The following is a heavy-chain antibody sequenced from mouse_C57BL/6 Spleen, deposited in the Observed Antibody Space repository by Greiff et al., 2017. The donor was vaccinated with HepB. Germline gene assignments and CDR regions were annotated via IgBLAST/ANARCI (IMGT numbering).Heavy chain of an antibody. CDR1: GYTFTSYW. D-gene: IGHD1-1*01. V-gene: IGHV1-64*01. J-gene: IGHJ1*03. CDR2: IHPNSGST. Sequence: QVQLKQPGAELVKPGASVKLSCKASGYTFTSYWMHWVKQRPGQGLEWIGMIHPNSGSTNYNEKFKSKATLTVDKSSSTAYMQLSSLTSEDSAVYYCAREALWDYGSSYPWYFDVWGTGTTVTVSS. CDR3: AREALWDYGSSYPWYFDV.